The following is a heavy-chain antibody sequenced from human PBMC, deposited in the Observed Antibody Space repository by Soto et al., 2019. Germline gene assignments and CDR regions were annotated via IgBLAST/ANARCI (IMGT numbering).Heavy chain of an antibody. D-gene: IGHD6-19*01. V-gene: IGHV4-39*01. CDR3: ARYSSALNYFDY. Sequence: SETLSLTCTVSGGSISSSSYYWGWIRQPPGKGLEWIGSIYYSGSTYYNPSLKSRVTISVDTSKNQFSLKLSSVTAADTAVYYCARYSSALNYFDYWGQGTLVTVSS. CDR1: GGSISSSSYY. J-gene: IGHJ4*02. CDR2: IYYSGST.